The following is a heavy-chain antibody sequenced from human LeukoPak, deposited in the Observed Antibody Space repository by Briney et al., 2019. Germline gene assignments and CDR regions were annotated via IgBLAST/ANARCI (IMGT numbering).Heavy chain of an antibody. CDR1: GYTFTGYY. CDR2: MNPNSGNT. CDR3: ARTPIAARRGYYFDY. D-gene: IGHD6-6*01. Sequence: GASVKVSCKASGYTFTGYYMHWVRQATGQRLEGMGWMNPNSGNTGYAQKFQGRVTMTRNTSISTAYMELSSLRSEDTAVYYCARTPIAARRGYYFDYWGQGTLVTVSS. J-gene: IGHJ4*02. V-gene: IGHV1-8*02.